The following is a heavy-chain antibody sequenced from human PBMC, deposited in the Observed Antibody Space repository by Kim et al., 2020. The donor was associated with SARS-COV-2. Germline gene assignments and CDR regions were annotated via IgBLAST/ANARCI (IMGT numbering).Heavy chain of an antibody. Sequence: GGSLRLSCAASGFTFSSYAMSWVRQAPGKGLEWVSVIYSGGTSTYYADSVKGRFTISRDNSKNTLYLQMNSLRAEDTAVYYCVKDVSTHYYYGMDVWGQGTTVTVSS. CDR2: IYSGGTST. CDR1: GFTFSSYA. CDR3: VKDVSTHYYYGMDV. J-gene: IGHJ6*02. V-gene: IGHV3-23*03.